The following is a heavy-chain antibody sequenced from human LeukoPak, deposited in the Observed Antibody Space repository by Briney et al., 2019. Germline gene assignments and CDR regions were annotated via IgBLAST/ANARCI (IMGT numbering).Heavy chain of an antibody. CDR1: GFTFSSYG. D-gene: IGHD3-22*01. Sequence: GGSLRLSCAASGFTFSSYGMHWVRQAPGKGLEWVSYISSSGSTIYYADSVKGRFTISRDNAKNSLYLQMNSLRAEDTAVYYCARDWDPNYYDSSGSPPQFGYWGQGTLVTVSS. J-gene: IGHJ4*02. V-gene: IGHV3-48*04. CDR3: ARDWDPNYYDSSGSPPQFGY. CDR2: ISSSGSTI.